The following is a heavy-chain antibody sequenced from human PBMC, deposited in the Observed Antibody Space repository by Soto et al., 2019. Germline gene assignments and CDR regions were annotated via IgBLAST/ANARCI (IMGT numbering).Heavy chain of an antibody. Sequence: PGGSLRLSCAASGFTVSSNYMSWVRQAPGKGLEWVSVIYSGGSTYYADSVKGRFTISRDNSKNTLYLQMNSLRAEDPAVYYCAREEASEYSGNHFDYWGRGTLVTVSS. V-gene: IGHV3-53*01. CDR2: IYSGGST. J-gene: IGHJ4*02. CDR3: AREEASEYSGNHFDY. CDR1: GFTVSSNY. D-gene: IGHD1-26*01.